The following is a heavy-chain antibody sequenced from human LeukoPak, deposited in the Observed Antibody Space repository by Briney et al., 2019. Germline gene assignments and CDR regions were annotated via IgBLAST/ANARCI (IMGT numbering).Heavy chain of an antibody. CDR2: INPSGGST. J-gene: IGHJ5*02. CDR1: GYTFTSYY. V-gene: IGHV1-46*01. Sequence: ASVKVSCKASGYTFTSYYMHWVRQAPGQGLEWMGIINPSGGSTSYAQKFQGRVTMTRDMSTSTVYMELSSLRSEDTAVYYCAREVVGAVAGISDWFDPWGQGTLVTVSS. CDR3: AREVVGAVAGISDWFDP. D-gene: IGHD6-19*01.